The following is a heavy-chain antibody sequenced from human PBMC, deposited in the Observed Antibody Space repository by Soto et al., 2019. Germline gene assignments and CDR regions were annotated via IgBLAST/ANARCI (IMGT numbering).Heavy chain of an antibody. Sequence: ASVKVSCKASGYTFTSYYMHWVRQAPGQGLEWMGIINPSGGSTSYAQKFQGRVTMTRDTSTSTVYMELGSLRSEDTAVYYCAREVSSSGYYYYYYGMDVWGQGTTVTVSS. CDR2: INPSGGST. CDR1: GYTFTSYY. V-gene: IGHV1-46*01. CDR3: AREVSSSGYYYYYYGMDV. D-gene: IGHD3-22*01. J-gene: IGHJ6*02.